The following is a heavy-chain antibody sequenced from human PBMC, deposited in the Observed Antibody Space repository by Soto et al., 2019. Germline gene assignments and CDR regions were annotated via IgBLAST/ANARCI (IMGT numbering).Heavy chain of an antibody. Sequence: PSETLSLTCAVSGYSISSGYYWGWIRQPPGKGLEWIGSIYHSGSTYYNPSLKSRVTISVDTSKNQFSLKLSSVTAADTAVYYCARAAARPNWFDPWGQGTLVTVSS. CDR3: ARAAARPNWFDP. CDR2: IYHSGST. D-gene: IGHD6-6*01. CDR1: GYSISSGYY. J-gene: IGHJ5*02. V-gene: IGHV4-38-2*01.